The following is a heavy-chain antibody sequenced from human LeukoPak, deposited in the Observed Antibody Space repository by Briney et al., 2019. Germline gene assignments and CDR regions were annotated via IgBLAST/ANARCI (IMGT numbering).Heavy chain of an antibody. CDR1: GDSISRGSYY. Sequence: SQTLSLTCTVSGDSISRGSYYWSWIRQPAGKGLGWIGRIYTSGSTNYNPSLKSRVTISVDTSKNQFSLKLSSLTSADTAVYYCARSYGSGSYYWFDPWGQGTLVTVSS. J-gene: IGHJ5*02. CDR3: ARSYGSGSYYWFDP. CDR2: IYTSGST. V-gene: IGHV4-61*02. D-gene: IGHD3-10*01.